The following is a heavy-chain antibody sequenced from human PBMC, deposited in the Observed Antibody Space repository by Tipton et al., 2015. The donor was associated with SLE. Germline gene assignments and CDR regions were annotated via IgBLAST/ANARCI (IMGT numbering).Heavy chain of an antibody. CDR3: ARIRPGHGDPFDF. CDR1: GYSISSGYY. J-gene: IGHJ4*02. D-gene: IGHD4-17*01. V-gene: IGHV4-38-2*02. CDR2: VHYTGIT. Sequence: TLSLTCTVSGYSISSGYYWAWIRQPPGKGREWIATVHYTGITYYNPSLKSRVTISVDTSKNQFSLRLSSLTAADTAVYYCARIRPGHGDPFDFWGQGTLVTVSS.